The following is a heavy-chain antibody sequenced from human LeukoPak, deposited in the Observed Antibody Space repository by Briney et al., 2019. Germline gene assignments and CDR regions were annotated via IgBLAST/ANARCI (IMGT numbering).Heavy chain of an antibody. CDR3: ARGGYYDSSGYYYERAFDY. Sequence: GGSLRLSCAASGFTFSSYAMHWVRQAPGKGLEWVAVISYDGSNKYYADSVKGRFTISRDNSKNTLYLQMNGLRAEDTAVYYCARGGYYDSSGYYYERAFDYWGQGTLVTVSS. CDR2: ISYDGSNK. D-gene: IGHD3-22*01. J-gene: IGHJ4*02. V-gene: IGHV3-30*04. CDR1: GFTFSSYA.